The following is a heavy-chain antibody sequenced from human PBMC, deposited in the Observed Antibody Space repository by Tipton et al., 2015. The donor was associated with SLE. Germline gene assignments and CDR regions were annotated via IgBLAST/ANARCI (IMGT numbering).Heavy chain of an antibody. J-gene: IGHJ5*02. V-gene: IGHV4-4*07. CDR3: ARYNSPSWFDP. CDR2: LDPSGGT. CDR1: GASISSYF. D-gene: IGHD6-19*01. Sequence: TLSLTCTVSGASISSYFWSWLRQPAGKGLEWIGRLDPSGGTNYNPSLKSRVTMSVDTSKKQFSLKLTSVTAADTAVYYCARYNSPSWFDPWGQGTLVTVSS.